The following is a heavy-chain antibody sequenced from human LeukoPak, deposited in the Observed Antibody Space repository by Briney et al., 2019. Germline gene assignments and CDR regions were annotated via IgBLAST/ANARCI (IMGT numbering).Heavy chain of an antibody. V-gene: IGHV3-30*18. CDR3: AKVRWLQLSWFDY. J-gene: IGHJ4*02. Sequence: GGSLRLSCAASGFTFSSYGMHWVRQAPGKGLEWVAVISSDGSNEYYADSVKGRFTISRDNSKNTLFLQMNSLRAEDTAVYYCAKVRWLQLSWFDYWGQGTLVTFS. CDR2: ISSDGSNE. D-gene: IGHD5-24*01. CDR1: GFTFSSYG.